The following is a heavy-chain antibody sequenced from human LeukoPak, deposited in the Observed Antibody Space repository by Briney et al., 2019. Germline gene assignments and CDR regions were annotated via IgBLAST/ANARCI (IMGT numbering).Heavy chain of an antibody. CDR3: ARGSYYYGSGSYDMDV. Sequence: PGGSLRLSCAASGFTFSSYAMSWVRQAPGKGLEWVSVIYSGGSTCYADSVKGRFTISRDNSKNTLYLQMNSLRAEDTAVYYCARGSYYYGSGSYDMDVWGKGTTVTVSS. V-gene: IGHV3-53*01. CDR2: IYSGGST. CDR1: GFTFSSYA. D-gene: IGHD3-10*01. J-gene: IGHJ6*03.